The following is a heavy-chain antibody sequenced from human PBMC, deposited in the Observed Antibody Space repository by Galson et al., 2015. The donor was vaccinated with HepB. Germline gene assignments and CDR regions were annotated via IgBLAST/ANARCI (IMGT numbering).Heavy chain of an antibody. CDR1: GFTFSGPA. V-gene: IGHV3-73*01. J-gene: IGHJ4*02. CDR3: TRHDLNCRGGSCSPPFDY. D-gene: IGHD2-15*01. Sequence: SLRLACAASGFTFSGPAMHWVRQASGEGLEWVGRIRSKGNTYATAYAASGKGRFTISRDDSENTAYLQMNSLKTEDTAVYYCTRHDLNCRGGSCSPPFDYWGQGTLVTVSS. CDR2: IRSKGNTYAT.